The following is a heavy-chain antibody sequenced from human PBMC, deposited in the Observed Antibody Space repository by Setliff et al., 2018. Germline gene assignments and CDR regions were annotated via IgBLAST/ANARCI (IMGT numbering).Heavy chain of an antibody. V-gene: IGHV1-18*01. D-gene: IGHD3-10*02. CDR1: GYTFTSYG. Sequence: GASVKVSCKASGYTFTSYGISWVRQAPGQGLEWMGWISAYNGNTNYAQKLQGRVTMTTDTPTSTAYMELRSLRSDDTAVYYCARDLGGLHLTMYHFDYWGQGTLVTV. CDR2: ISAYNGNT. J-gene: IGHJ4*02. CDR3: ARDLGGLHLTMYHFDY.